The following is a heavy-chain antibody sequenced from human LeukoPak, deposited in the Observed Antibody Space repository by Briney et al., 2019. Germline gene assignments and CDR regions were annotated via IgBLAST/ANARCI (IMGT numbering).Heavy chain of an antibody. J-gene: IGHJ3*02. CDR3: AREGTAMGFAAFDI. CDR2: ISSSSSYI. V-gene: IGHV3-21*01. Sequence: PGGSLRLSCAASGFTFSSYSMNWVRQAPGKGLEWDSSISSSSSYIYYADSVKGRFTISRDNAKNSLYLQMNSLRAEDTAVYYCAREGTAMGFAAFDIWGQGTMVTVSS. D-gene: IGHD5-18*01. CDR1: GFTFSSYS.